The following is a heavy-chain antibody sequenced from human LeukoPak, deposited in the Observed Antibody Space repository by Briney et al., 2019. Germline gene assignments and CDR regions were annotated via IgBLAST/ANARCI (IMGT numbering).Heavy chain of an antibody. CDR1: GFTFSSYD. D-gene: IGHD6-25*01. J-gene: IGHJ3*02. Sequence: GGSLRLSCAGSGFTFSSYDIHWVRQATGKGLEWVSGIDTAGDTYYPGSVKGRFTISRENAKNSSYLQMNSLRAGDTAVYYCARVLTARSGGYDAFDIWGQGTMVTVSS. CDR3: ARVLTARSGGYDAFDI. V-gene: IGHV3-13*01. CDR2: IDTAGDT.